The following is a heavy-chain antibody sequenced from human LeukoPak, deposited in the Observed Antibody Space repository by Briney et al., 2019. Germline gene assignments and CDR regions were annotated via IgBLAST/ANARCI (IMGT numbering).Heavy chain of an antibody. CDR3: AKVGSPLGWYGSFDY. CDR2: ISGGGGST. D-gene: IGHD6-19*01. J-gene: IGHJ4*02. V-gene: IGHV3-23*01. CDR1: GLTFSSYA. Sequence: GGSLRLSCAASGLTFSSYAMSWVRQAPGKGLEWVSAISGGGGSTYYADSVKGRFTISRDNSKNTLYLQMNSLRAEDTGVYYCAKVGSPLGWYGSFDYWGQGTLVTVSS.